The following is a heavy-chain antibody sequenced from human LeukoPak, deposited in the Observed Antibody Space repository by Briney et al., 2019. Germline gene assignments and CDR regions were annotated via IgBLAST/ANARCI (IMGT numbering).Heavy chain of an antibody. CDR2: IGSDNKP. Sequence: PGGSLRLSCEASGFTFSAYAMTWVRQAPGKGLEWVSSIGSDNKPHYSESVKGRFAISRDNSKNTLSLQMNSLRVEDTAIYYCAKDIQLSTWGLGTRVTVSS. D-gene: IGHD5-24*01. V-gene: IGHV3-23*05. CDR1: GFTFSAYA. CDR3: AKDIQLST. J-gene: IGHJ3*01.